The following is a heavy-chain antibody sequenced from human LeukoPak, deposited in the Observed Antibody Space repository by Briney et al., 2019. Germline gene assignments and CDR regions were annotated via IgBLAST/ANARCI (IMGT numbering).Heavy chain of an antibody. CDR3: ARGYSSSSNWFDP. V-gene: IGHV3-21*01. D-gene: IGHD6-6*01. CDR2: ISSSSSYI. J-gene: IGHJ5*02. CDR1: GFTFSSYS. Sequence: GGSLRLSRAASGFTFSSYSMHWVRQTPGKGLEWVSSISSSSSYIYYADSVRGRFSISRDNAKNSLYLQMNSLRAEDTAVYYCARGYSSSSNWFDPWGQGTLVTVSS.